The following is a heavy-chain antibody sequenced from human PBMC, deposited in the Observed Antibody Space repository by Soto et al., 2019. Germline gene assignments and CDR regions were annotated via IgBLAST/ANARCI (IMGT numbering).Heavy chain of an antibody. V-gene: IGHV1-69*02. J-gene: IGHJ4*02. CDR1: GDTFTFYS. Sequence: QVQLVQSGAEVKRPGSSVKVSCKASGDTFTFYSINWVRQAPGLGLEWMGRINPFLSMSNYAQRFQGRVKMTADKSTSTAYMELSSLRSEDTAIYYWASSYGSGSRAFAYWGQGALVTVSS. D-gene: IGHD3-10*01. CDR2: INPFLSMS. CDR3: ASSYGSGSRAFAY.